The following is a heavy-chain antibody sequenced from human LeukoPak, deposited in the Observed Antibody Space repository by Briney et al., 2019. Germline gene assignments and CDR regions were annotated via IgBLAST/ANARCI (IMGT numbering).Heavy chain of an antibody. V-gene: IGHV3-48*04. D-gene: IGHD6-19*01. CDR1: GFTFSSYS. CDR3: AKDIAVAGMTFWYFDL. J-gene: IGHJ2*01. Sequence: GGSLRLSCAASGFTFSSYSMNWVRQAPGKGLEWVSYISSSSSTIYYADSVKGRFTISRDNAKNSLYLQMNSLRAEDTALYYCAKDIAVAGMTFWYFDLWGRGTLVTVSS. CDR2: ISSSSSTI.